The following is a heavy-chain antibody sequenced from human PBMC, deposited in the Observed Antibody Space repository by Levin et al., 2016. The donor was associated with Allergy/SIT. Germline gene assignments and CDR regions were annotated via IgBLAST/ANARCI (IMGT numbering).Heavy chain of an antibody. CDR1: GGSLSTSY. Sequence: SETLSLTCTVSGGSLSTSYWSWIRQPPGKGLEWIGHISYNGGTNYNPSLKTRVTISVDTSKNQFSLKLNSLTAADTAFYYCARGPQGRYCSSTSCFNWFDPWGQGTLVTVSS. CDR2: ISYNGGT. V-gene: IGHV4-59*01. CDR3: ARGPQGRYCSSTSCFNWFDP. J-gene: IGHJ5*02. D-gene: IGHD2-2*01.